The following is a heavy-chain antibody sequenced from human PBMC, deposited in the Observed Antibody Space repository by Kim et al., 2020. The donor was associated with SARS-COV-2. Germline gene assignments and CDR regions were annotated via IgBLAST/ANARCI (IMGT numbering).Heavy chain of an antibody. V-gene: IGHV4-31*03. CDR2: IYYSGST. D-gene: IGHD3-10*01. CDR3: ARDLGGSITMVRGGLDP. J-gene: IGHJ5*02. Sequence: SETLSLTCTVSGGSISSGGYYWSWIRQHPGKGLEWIGYIYYSGSTYYNPSLKSRVTISVDTSKNQFSLKLSSVTAADTAVYYCARDLGGSITMVRGGLDPWGQGTLVTVSS. CDR1: GGSISSGGYY.